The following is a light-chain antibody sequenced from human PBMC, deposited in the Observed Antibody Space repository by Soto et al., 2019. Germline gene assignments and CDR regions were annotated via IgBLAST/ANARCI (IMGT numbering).Light chain of an antibody. Sequence: EIVMTQSPATLSVSPGGRATLSCRASQSISDTLAWYQQKPGQAPRLLIYSASRRATGFPGRFSGSGSGTDFTVTISSLQSEHLAVYYCQQYNNWPWTFGQGTKVEIK. CDR2: SAS. V-gene: IGKV3-15*01. CDR3: QQYNNWPWT. J-gene: IGKJ1*01. CDR1: QSISDT.